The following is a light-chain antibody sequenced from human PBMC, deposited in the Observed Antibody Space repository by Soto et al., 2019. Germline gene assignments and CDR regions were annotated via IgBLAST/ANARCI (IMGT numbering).Light chain of an antibody. CDR1: SSDVGGYNY. J-gene: IGLJ3*02. CDR2: EVS. V-gene: IGLV2-14*01. Sequence: QSALTQPASVSGSPGQSVTISCTGTSSDVGGYNYVSWYQQHPGKAPKLIIYEVSNRTSGVSNRFSGSKSGNTASLTISGLQAEDEADYYCSSYTSTSTLMFGGGTKLTVL. CDR3: SSYTSTSTLM.